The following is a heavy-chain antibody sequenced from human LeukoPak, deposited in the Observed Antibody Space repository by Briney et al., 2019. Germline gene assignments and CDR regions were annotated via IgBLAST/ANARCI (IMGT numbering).Heavy chain of an antibody. V-gene: IGHV1-69*04. CDR3: ARGKFDMYYYGSGSYYNVNPLDY. J-gene: IGHJ4*02. CDR2: IIPILGIA. D-gene: IGHD3-10*01. CDR1: GGTFSSYA. Sequence: ASVKVSCKASGGTFSSYAISWVRQAPGQGLEWMGRIIPILGIANYAQKFQGRVTITADKSTSTAYMELSSLRSEDTAVYYCARGKFDMYYYGSGSYYNVNPLDYWGQGTLVTVSS.